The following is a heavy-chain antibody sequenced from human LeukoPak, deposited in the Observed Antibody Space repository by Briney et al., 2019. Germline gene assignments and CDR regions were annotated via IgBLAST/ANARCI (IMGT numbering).Heavy chain of an antibody. CDR2: INPNGGGT. J-gene: IGHJ4*02. V-gene: IGHV1-2*02. CDR3: ARGYYGGNPTLFDY. CDR1: GYTFTGYY. Sequence: ASVLVSCKASGYTFTGYYMHWVRQAPGQGLEWMGWINPNGGGTNYEQKFQGRVTMTRDTSISTAYMELSRLRSDDTAVYYCARGYYGGNPTLFDYWGQGTLVTVSS. D-gene: IGHD4-23*01.